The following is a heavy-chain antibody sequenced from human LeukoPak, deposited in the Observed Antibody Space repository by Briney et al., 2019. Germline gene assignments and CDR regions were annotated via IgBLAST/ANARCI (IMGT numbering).Heavy chain of an antibody. CDR2: IYYSGST. CDR1: GGSISSYY. Sequence: SETLSLTFTVSGGSISSYYWSWIRQPPGRGLEWLGYIYYSGSTNNNPSLKIQVTISVNTSKNQFSLKLSSVTAADTAVYYCARFGGYSYGYFYFDYWGKGTLVTVSS. CDR3: ARFGGYSYGYFYFDY. J-gene: IGHJ4*02. V-gene: IGHV4-59*08. D-gene: IGHD5-18*01.